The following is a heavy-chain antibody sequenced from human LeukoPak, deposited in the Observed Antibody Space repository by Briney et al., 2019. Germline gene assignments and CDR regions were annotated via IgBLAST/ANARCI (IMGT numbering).Heavy chain of an antibody. CDR1: GGSISSSSYY. CDR3: ARFSSGLDY. V-gene: IGHV4-39*01. Sequence: KPSETLSLTCTVSGGSISSSSYYWGWIRQPPGKGLEWIGSIYYSGSTYYNPSLKSRVTISVDTSKNQFSLKLSSVTAADTAVYYCARFSSGLDYWGQGTLVTVSS. J-gene: IGHJ4*02. CDR2: IYYSGST. D-gene: IGHD6-19*01.